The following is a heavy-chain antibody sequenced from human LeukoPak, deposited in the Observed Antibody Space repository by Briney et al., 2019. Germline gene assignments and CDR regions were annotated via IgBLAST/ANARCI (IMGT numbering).Heavy chain of an antibody. V-gene: IGHV4-59*12. CDR3: ARGRYYYDFWSGYYTLRAFDY. D-gene: IGHD3-3*01. CDR1: GGSISSYY. Sequence: SETLSLTCTVSGGSISSYYWSWIRQPPGKGLEWIGYIYYSGSTNYNPSLKSRVTISVDTSKNQFSLKLSSVTAADTAVYYCARGRYYYDFWSGYYTLRAFDYWGQGTLVTVSS. CDR2: IYYSGST. J-gene: IGHJ4*02.